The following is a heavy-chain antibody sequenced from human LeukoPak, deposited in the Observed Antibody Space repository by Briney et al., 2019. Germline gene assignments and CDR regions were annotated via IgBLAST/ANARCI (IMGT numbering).Heavy chain of an antibody. Sequence: GRSLRLSCAASGFTFSIYGMHWVRQAPGKGLEWVALLAGDGVNIFYADSVKGRFTIFRDNSKNTLYLQMNSLRPEDTAVYYCAKAAVYSNRWTPFDDWGQGTLVTVSS. CDR1: GFTFSIYG. V-gene: IGHV3-30*18. J-gene: IGHJ4*02. CDR2: LAGDGVNI. D-gene: IGHD2/OR15-2a*01. CDR3: AKAAVYSNRWTPFDD.